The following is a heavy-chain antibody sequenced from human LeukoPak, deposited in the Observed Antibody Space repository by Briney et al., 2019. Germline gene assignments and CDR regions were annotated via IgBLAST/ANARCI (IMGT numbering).Heavy chain of an antibody. J-gene: IGHJ6*02. V-gene: IGHV3-72*01. CDR1: GFTFSDHH. D-gene: IGHD2-15*01. CDR3: VREEWDIYSYFYGLDV. Sequence: GGSLRLSRAASGFTFSDHHMDWVRQAPGKGLEWVGRSGNKPSSYSTEYAASVKGRFTISRDDSKNSLYLQMNSLKTEDTAVYYCVREEWDIYSYFYGLDVWGQGTTVTVSS. CDR2: SGNKPSSYST.